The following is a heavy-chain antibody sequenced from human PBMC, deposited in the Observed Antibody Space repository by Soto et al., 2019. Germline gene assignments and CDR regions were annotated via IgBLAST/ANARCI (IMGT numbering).Heavy chain of an antibody. V-gene: IGHV3-21*01. Sequence: GGSLRLSCVASGFTFCNYNMNWVRQAPGKGLEWVSHISGTSVYIHYADSVKGRFTISRDNAKNSVYLQMDSLRVEDTAVYYCSREGALKPFSSWGQGALVTVSS. CDR3: SREGALKPFSS. CDR2: ISGTSVYI. J-gene: IGHJ5*02. CDR1: GFTFCNYN.